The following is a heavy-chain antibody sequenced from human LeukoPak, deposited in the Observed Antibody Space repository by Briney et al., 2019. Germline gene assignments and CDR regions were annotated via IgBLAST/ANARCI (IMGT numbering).Heavy chain of an antibody. J-gene: IGHJ4*02. V-gene: IGHV4-4*02. Sequence: ASETLSLTCAVSGGSISSNNRWSWVRQPPGKGLEWIGEIYHHGATNYNPSLKSRVTLSVDKSKNQFSLELSSVTAADTAVYYCARGPSVAAHLDYWGQGTLVTVSS. CDR1: GGSISSNNR. CDR2: IYHHGAT. D-gene: IGHD5-12*01. CDR3: ARGPSVAAHLDY.